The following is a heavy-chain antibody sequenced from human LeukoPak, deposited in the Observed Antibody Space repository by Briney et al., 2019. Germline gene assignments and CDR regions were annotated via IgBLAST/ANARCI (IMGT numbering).Heavy chain of an antibody. D-gene: IGHD2-2*01. Sequence: PGGSLRLSCAASGFTFSRYGMNWVRQAPGKGLEWVAVISYDGSSKYYADSVKGRFTISRDNSKNTLYLQMNSLRPEDTAVYYCAKDYCSSTSCYLRMDVWGKGTTVTISS. J-gene: IGHJ6*03. CDR3: AKDYCSSTSCYLRMDV. CDR2: ISYDGSSK. CDR1: GFTFSRYG. V-gene: IGHV3-30*18.